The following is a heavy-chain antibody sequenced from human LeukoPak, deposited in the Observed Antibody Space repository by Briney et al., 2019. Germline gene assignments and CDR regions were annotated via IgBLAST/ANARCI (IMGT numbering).Heavy chain of an antibody. Sequence: GGSLRLSCAASRFTFNRYNMNWVRQAPGKGLEWVSYISSSSNIIYYADSVKGRFTISRDNSKNTMYLQMNSLRAEDTAVYYCARDRISGWYGFGIFDYWGQGTLVTVSS. D-gene: IGHD6-19*01. CDR3: ARDRISGWYGFGIFDY. J-gene: IGHJ4*02. CDR1: RFTFNRYN. CDR2: ISSSSNII. V-gene: IGHV3-48*01.